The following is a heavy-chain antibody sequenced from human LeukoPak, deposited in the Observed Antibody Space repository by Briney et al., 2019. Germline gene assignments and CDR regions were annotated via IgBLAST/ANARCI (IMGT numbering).Heavy chain of an antibody. D-gene: IGHD6-19*01. CDR1: GFTFSSYA. Sequence: GGSLRLSCTASGFTFSSYAMNWVRQAPGKGLEWVSGLSGSGGSTYYADSVKGRFTISRDNSKNTLYLQMNRLRVEDTAVYYCAKAYTSGWYFCFDYWGQGALVTVSS. CDR3: AKAYTSGWYFCFDY. V-gene: IGHV3-23*01. CDR2: LSGSGGST. J-gene: IGHJ4*02.